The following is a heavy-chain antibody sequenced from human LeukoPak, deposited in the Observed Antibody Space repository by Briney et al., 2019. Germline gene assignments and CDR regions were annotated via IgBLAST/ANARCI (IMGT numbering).Heavy chain of an antibody. V-gene: IGHV4-4*07. J-gene: IGHJ4*02. CDR1: GGSISSYY. Sequence: PSETLSLTCTVSGGSISSYYWSWIRQPAGKGLEWIGRIYTSGSTNYNPSLKSRVTMSVDTSKNQFSLKLSSVTAADTAVYYCARDSGGGKYSSSWYDYWGQGTLVTVSS. CDR2: IYTSGST. D-gene: IGHD6-13*01. CDR3: ARDSGGGKYSSSWYDY.